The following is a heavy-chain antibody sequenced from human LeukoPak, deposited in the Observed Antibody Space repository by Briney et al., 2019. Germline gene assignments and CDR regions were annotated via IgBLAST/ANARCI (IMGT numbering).Heavy chain of an antibody. CDR3: AWYGVTHGLDV. J-gene: IGHJ6*02. V-gene: IGHV3-7*01. CDR1: GFSLSNYC. D-gene: IGHD3-10*01. Sequence: GGSLRLSSAASGFSLSNYCMSWVRQAPGKGLEWVANINQDGSDKYYVDSVMGRFTISKDNAKNSVYLQMNSLRPEVTAIYYCAWYGVTHGLDVWGQGTTVTVSS. CDR2: INQDGSDK.